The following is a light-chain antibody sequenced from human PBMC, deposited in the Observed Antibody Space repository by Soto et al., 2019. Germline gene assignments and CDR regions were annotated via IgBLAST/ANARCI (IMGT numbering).Light chain of an antibody. CDR3: MQPLQSWT. J-gene: IGKJ1*01. CDR1: HSLLHSNGYNY. V-gene: IGKV2-28*01. CDR2: LGS. Sequence: DIVMTQSPLSLPVTPGEPASISCRSSHSLLHSNGYNYLDWYLQKPGQSPQLLIYLGSNRASGVPDRFKGRGSGTDFTLKISRVEAEDVGVYYCMQPLQSWTFGQGTKVDIK.